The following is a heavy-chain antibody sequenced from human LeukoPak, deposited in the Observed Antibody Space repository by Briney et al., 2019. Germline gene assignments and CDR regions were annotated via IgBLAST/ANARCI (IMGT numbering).Heavy chain of an antibody. D-gene: IGHD2-8*01. Sequence: ASVKVSCKASGYTFTSYYMHWVRQAPGQGLEWMGIINPSGGSTSYAQKFQGRVSMTRDTSTSTVYMELSSLRSEDTAVYYCARDLGYCTNGVCHTRFDYWGQGTLVAVSS. CDR3: ARDLGYCTNGVCHTRFDY. CDR2: INPSGGST. V-gene: IGHV1-46*01. J-gene: IGHJ4*02. CDR1: GYTFTSYY.